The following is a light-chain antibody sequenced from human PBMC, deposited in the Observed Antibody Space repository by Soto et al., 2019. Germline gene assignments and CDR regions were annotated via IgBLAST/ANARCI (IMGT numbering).Light chain of an antibody. Sequence: QSVLTQPPSASGSPGQSVTISCTGTSSDVGGYNYVSWYQQHPGKAPKLMIYEDSKRPSGVPDRFSGSKSGNTASLTVSGLQAEDEADYYCSSYAGSNNFGVFGGGTKLTVL. CDR1: SSDVGGYNY. V-gene: IGLV2-8*01. J-gene: IGLJ3*02. CDR2: EDS. CDR3: SSYAGSNNFGV.